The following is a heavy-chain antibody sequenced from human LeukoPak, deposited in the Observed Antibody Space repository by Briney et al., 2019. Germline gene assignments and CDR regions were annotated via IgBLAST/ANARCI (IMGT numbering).Heavy chain of an antibody. D-gene: IGHD6-6*01. V-gene: IGHV3-23*01. CDR2: ISSSGGST. CDR3: AKQALEYSTSSFDY. Sequence: GGSLRLSCAASGFTVSSNYMSWVRQAPGKGLEWVSTISSSGGSTYYADSVKGRFTISRDKSKNTLSLQMNSLRAEDTAVYYCAKQALEYSTSSFDYWGQGTLVTVSS. CDR1: GFTVSSNY. J-gene: IGHJ4*02.